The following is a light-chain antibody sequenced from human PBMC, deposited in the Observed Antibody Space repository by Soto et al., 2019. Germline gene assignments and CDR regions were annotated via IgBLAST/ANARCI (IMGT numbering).Light chain of an antibody. CDR3: MQGTHWPWT. CDR1: QSLVSSDGNTY. Sequence: DAVMTQSPLSLPVTLGQPASISCRSSQSLVSSDGNTYLIWFQQRPGQSPRRLIYKVSNRDSGVPDRFSGSGSGTDFTLEISRVEAEDVGVYYCMQGTHWPWTFGQGTKVEIK. J-gene: IGKJ1*01. CDR2: KVS. V-gene: IGKV2-30*01.